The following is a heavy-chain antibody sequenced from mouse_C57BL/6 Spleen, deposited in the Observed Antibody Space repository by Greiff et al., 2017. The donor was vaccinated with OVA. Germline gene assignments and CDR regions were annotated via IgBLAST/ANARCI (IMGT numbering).Heavy chain of an antibody. D-gene: IGHD1-1*01. Sequence: QVQLQQSGPELVKPGASVKISCTASGYAFSSSWMHWVKQRPGQGLEWIGRIYPGDGDTNYNAKFKGKATLTADTSSSTAYMQLSSLTSEDSAVYCCASLPTVVDYGFAYWGQGTLVTVSA. CDR3: ASLPTVVDYGFAY. CDR1: GYAFSSSW. J-gene: IGHJ3*01. CDR2: IYPGDGDT. V-gene: IGHV1-82*01.